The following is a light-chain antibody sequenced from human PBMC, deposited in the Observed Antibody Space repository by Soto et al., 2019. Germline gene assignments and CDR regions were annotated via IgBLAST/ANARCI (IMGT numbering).Light chain of an antibody. Sequence: IVLTQSPDTLSLFPGERATLSCRASQSVSSNLAWYQQKPGQAPRLLIYGASTRATGTPARFSGSGSGTEFTLTISSLQYEDFAVHYCQQYNNWHPWTFGQGTKVDIK. CDR2: GAS. V-gene: IGKV3-15*01. CDR1: QSVSSN. CDR3: QQYNNWHPWT. J-gene: IGKJ1*01.